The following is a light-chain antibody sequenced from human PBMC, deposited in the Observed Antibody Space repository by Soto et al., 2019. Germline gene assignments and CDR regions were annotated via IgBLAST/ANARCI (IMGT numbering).Light chain of an antibody. CDR2: STN. CDR1: TGEVTSNYY. Sequence: QAVVTQEPSLTVSPGETVTLTCASSTGEVTSNYYPNWFHQKPGQAPRPLIYSTNHKYSWTPAQFSGSLLGGKAALTLSGVQPEDEADYYCLLYYGGAQRWAFGGGTKVTVL. J-gene: IGLJ3*02. CDR3: LLYYGGAQRWA. V-gene: IGLV7-43*01.